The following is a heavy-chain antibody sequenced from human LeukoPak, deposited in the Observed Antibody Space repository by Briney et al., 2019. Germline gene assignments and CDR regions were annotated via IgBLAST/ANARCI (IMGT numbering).Heavy chain of an antibody. CDR1: GGTFSSYA. J-gene: IGHJ4*02. CDR3: ARVLNDRYFDY. D-gene: IGHD1-1*01. Sequence: ASVKVSCKASGGTFSSYAISWVRQAPGQGLEWMGGSIPIFGTANYAQKFQGRVTITTDESTSTAYMELSSLRCEDTAVYYCARVLNDRYFDYWGQGTLVTVSS. V-gene: IGHV1-69*05. CDR2: SIPIFGTA.